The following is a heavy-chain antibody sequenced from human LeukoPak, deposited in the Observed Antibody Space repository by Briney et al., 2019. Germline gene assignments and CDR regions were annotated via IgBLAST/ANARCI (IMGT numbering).Heavy chain of an antibody. CDR1: GYTLTELS. CDR3: AANSGGSSGYYYY. Sequence: ASVKVSCKVSGYTLTELSMHWVRQAPGKRLEWMGGFDLEDGETIYAQKFQGRVTMTEDPSTDTAYMELSSLRSEDTAVYYCAANSGGSSGYYYYWGQGTLVPVSS. V-gene: IGHV1-24*01. CDR2: FDLEDGET. D-gene: IGHD3-22*01. J-gene: IGHJ4*02.